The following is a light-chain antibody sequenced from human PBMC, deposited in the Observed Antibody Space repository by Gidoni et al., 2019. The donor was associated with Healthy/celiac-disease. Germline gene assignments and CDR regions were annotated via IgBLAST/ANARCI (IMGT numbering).Light chain of an antibody. V-gene: IGLV2-8*01. Sequence: QSALTQPPSASGSPGQSVTISCTGTSSDVGGYNYVSWYQQHPGKAPKLMIYEVSKRPSGVPDRFFGSKSGNTASLTVSGLQAEDEADYYCSSYAGSNNLVFGGGTKLTDL. J-gene: IGLJ2*01. CDR2: EVS. CDR1: SSDVGGYNY. CDR3: SSYAGSNNLV.